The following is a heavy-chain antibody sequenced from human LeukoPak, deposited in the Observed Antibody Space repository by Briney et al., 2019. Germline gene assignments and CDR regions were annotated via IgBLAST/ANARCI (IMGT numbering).Heavy chain of an antibody. J-gene: IGHJ4*02. CDR1: GFTFSKYN. Sequence: GGSLRLSCAASGFTFSKYNMHWVRQAPGKGLEWVSYISSSTTIYYADSVKGRFTISRDNAKNSLYLQMNSLRAEDTAVYYCAREYGSPYDSSGYYPWTFDYWGQGTLVTVSS. CDR2: ISSSTTI. V-gene: IGHV3-69-1*01. D-gene: IGHD3-22*01. CDR3: AREYGSPYDSSGYYPWTFDY.